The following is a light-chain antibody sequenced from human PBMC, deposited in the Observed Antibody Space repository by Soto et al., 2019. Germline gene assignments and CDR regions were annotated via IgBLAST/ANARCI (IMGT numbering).Light chain of an antibody. CDR1: SXDVGGYNY. J-gene: IGLJ1*01. CDR3: CSYAGSYTPLYV. Sequence: QSALTQPLSVSGSPGQSVTISCTGTSXDVGGYNYVSWYQQHPGKAPKLMIYDVSKRPSGVPDRFSGSKSGNTASLTISGLQAEDEADYYCCSYAGSYTPLYVFGTGTKVTLL. CDR2: DVS. V-gene: IGLV2-11*01.